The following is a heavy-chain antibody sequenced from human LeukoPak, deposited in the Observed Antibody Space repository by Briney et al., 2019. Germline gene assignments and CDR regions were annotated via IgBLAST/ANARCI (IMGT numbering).Heavy chain of an antibody. D-gene: IGHD3-22*01. V-gene: IGHV1-2*02. CDR1: GYTFTGYY. CDR2: INPNSGGT. J-gene: IGHJ4*02. CDR3: ARPDYYDSSGYYH. Sequence: ASVKVSCKASGYTFTGYYMHWVRQALGQGLEWMGWINPNSGGTNYAQKFQGRVTMTRDTSISTAYMELSRLRSDDTAVYYCARPDYYDSSGYYHWGQGTLVTVSS.